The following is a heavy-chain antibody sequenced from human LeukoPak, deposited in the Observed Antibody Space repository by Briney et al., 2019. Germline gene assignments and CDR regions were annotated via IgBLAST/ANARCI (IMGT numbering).Heavy chain of an antibody. V-gene: IGHV4-39*07. CDR1: GGSISSSSYY. CDR2: IYYSGST. CDR3: ARARTGTTPWFDP. D-gene: IGHD1-7*01. J-gene: IGHJ5*02. Sequence: SETLSLTCTVSGGSISSSSYYWGWLRQPPGKGLEWIGSIYYSGSTYYNPSLKSRVTISVDTSKNQFSLKLSSVTAADTAVYYCARARTGTTPWFDPWGQGTLVTVSS.